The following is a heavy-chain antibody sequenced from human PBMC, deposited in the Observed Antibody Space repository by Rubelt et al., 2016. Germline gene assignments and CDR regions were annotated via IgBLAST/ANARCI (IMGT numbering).Heavy chain of an antibody. CDR2: IYYSGST. CDR1: GGSISSSSYY. Sequence: QLQLQESGPGLVKPSETLSLTCTVSGGSISSSSYYWGWIRQPPGKGLEWIGSIYYSGSTYYNPSLKSRVTISVDTSKNQLSLKLSSVTGADVALNYCARGCRGGTGYSSVHLDYGGQGTLVTVSS. D-gene: IGHD6-25*01. CDR3: ARGCRGGTGYSSVHLDY. V-gene: IGHV4-39*07. J-gene: IGHJ4*02.